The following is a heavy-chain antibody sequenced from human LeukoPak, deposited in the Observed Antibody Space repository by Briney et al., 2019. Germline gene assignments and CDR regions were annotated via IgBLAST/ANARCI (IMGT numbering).Heavy chain of an antibody. CDR1: GDSLSSYF. V-gene: IGHV4-59*08. Sequence: SETLSLTCTVSGDSLSSYFWSWIRQPPGKGLEWIGHNSGSTNYNASLKSRVTILLVRSKNQFSLNLSSVSAADTAVYYCARGRGYGGNYLRSFDIWGQGTMVTVSS. D-gene: IGHD1-26*01. J-gene: IGHJ3*02. CDR3: ARGRGYGGNYLRSFDI. CDR2: NSGST.